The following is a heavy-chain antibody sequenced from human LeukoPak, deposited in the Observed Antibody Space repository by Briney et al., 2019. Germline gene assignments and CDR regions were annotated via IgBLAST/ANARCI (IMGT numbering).Heavy chain of an antibody. CDR1: GYTFTSYA. CDR3: ARLGGYSGYDSPHAFDI. V-gene: IGHV1-3*03. D-gene: IGHD5-12*01. CDR2: INAGSGNT. J-gene: IGHJ3*02. Sequence: ASVKVSCKASGYTFTSYAMHWVRQAPGQRLEWMGWINAGSGNTKYSQEFQGRVTITRDTSASTAYMELSSLRSEDMAVYYCARLGGYSGYDSPHAFDIWGQGTMVTVSS.